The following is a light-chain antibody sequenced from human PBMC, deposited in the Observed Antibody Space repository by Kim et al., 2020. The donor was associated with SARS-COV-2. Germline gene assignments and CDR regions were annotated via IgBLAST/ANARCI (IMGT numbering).Light chain of an antibody. V-gene: IGLV4-69*01. CDR2: LNSDGSH. CDR1: SGHSSYA. CDR3: QTWGTGIHVV. J-gene: IGLJ2*01. Sequence: SVKLTCTLSSGHSSYAIAWHQQQPEKGPRYLMKLNSDGSHSKGDGIPDRFSGSSSGAGRYLTISSLQSEDEADYYCQTWGTGIHVVFGGGTQLTVL.